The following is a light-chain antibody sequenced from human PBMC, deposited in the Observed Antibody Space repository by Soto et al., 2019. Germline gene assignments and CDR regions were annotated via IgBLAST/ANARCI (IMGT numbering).Light chain of an antibody. Sequence: EIVMTQSPATLSVSPGEGATLSCKASQNVYNNLAWYQQRPGQPPRLLIYDASTRATGISARFSGSGYGTEFTLTISSLQSEDFAYYFCQQCRNWPLTFGAGTRVDIK. CDR2: DAS. CDR1: QNVYNN. J-gene: IGKJ4*01. V-gene: IGKV3-15*01. CDR3: QQCRNWPLT.